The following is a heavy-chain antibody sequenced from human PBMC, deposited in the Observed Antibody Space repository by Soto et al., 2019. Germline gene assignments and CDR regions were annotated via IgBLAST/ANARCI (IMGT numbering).Heavy chain of an antibody. J-gene: IGHJ5*02. D-gene: IGHD3-10*01. CDR1: GFTFSSYA. Sequence: EVQLLESGGGLVQPGGSLTLSCAASGFTFSSYAMTWVRQAPGKGLEWVSGISGGGGVSTYYADSVKGRFTISRDNSMNTLYLQMNRLRAEDTAVYYCAKDAISMVRGVNNWFDPWGQRTLVTVSS. V-gene: IGHV3-23*01. CDR2: ISGGGGVST. CDR3: AKDAISMVRGVNNWFDP.